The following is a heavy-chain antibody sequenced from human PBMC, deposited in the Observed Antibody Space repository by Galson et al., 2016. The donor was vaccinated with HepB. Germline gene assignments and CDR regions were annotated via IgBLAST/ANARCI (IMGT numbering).Heavy chain of an antibody. V-gene: IGHV3-13*01. D-gene: IGHD5-12*01. CDR1: GFVFNNYD. Sequence: SLRLSCAASGFVFNNYDFHWVRLSSGGSLDWVSLIGRRGDTHYADSVMGRFTVSRDNARTTLYLQMNSLRAEDTGFDYCARDPSGRGLDSWGQGALVTVSS. J-gene: IGHJ4*02. CDR3: ARDPSGRGLDS. CDR2: IGRRGDT.